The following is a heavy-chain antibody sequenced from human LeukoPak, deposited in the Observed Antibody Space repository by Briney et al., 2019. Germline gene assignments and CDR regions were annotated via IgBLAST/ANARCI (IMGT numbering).Heavy chain of an antibody. CDR1: GYTFTGKY. CDR3: ARDLPDSPWWYFDL. CDR2: INPNSGGT. J-gene: IGHJ2*01. D-gene: IGHD3-22*01. Sequence: ASVKVSCKASGYTFTGKYMHWVRQAPGQGLEWMGWINPNSGGTNYAQKLQGRVTMTTDTSTSTAYMELRSLRSDDTAVYYCARDLPDSPWWYFDLWGRGTLVTVSS. V-gene: IGHV1-2*02.